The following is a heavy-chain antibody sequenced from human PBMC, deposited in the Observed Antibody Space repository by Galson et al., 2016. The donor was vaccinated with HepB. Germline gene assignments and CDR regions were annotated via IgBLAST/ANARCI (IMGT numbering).Heavy chain of an antibody. J-gene: IGHJ4*02. Sequence: SLRLSCAASGFSFNNNAMHWVRQAPGKGLEWVAVVSYDGYTKFYAASVQGRFTISRDNSKNTLYLQMNILRPEDTAVYYCASAHPRYFNSGSLDYWGPGTLVTVSS. D-gene: IGHD3-10*01. CDR3: ASAHPRYFNSGSLDY. V-gene: IGHV3-30-3*01. CDR1: GFSFNNNA. CDR2: VSYDGYTK.